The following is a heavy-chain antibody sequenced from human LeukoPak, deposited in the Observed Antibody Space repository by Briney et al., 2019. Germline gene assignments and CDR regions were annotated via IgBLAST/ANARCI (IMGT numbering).Heavy chain of an antibody. Sequence: GAPVKVSCKASGCTFTGYYMHWVRQAPGQGLEWMGWINPNSGGTNYAQKFQGRVAMTRDTSISTAYMELSRLRSDDTAVYYCAREGYCGGDCHIDYWGQGTLVTVSS. V-gene: IGHV1-2*02. CDR3: AREGYCGGDCHIDY. CDR2: INPNSGGT. D-gene: IGHD2-21*02. CDR1: GCTFTGYY. J-gene: IGHJ4*02.